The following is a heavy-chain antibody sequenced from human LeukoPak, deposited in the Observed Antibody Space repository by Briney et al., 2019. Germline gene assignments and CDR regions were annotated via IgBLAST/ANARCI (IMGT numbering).Heavy chain of an antibody. J-gene: IGHJ6*03. CDR1: GFTFSSYA. V-gene: IGHV3-64*01. CDR2: ISSNGGST. Sequence: GGSLRLSYAASGFTFSSYAMHWVRQAPGKGLEYVSAISSNGGSTYYANSVKGRFTISRDNSKNTLYLKMGSLRAEDMAVYYCARDGSYSGSYYYYYYMDVWGKGTTVTVSS. D-gene: IGHD1-26*01. CDR3: ARDGSYSGSYYYYYYMDV.